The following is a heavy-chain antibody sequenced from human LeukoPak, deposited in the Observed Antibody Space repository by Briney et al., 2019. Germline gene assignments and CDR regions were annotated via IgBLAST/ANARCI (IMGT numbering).Heavy chain of an antibody. J-gene: IGHJ3*01. CDR3: ARDIQLST. V-gene: IGHV3-23*01. CDR1: GFTFSDSA. Sequence: GGSLRLSCAASGFTFSDSAMSWVRQAPGKGLEWVSLISFSGANTYYADSVKGRFAISRDNSKDTLYLLMNSLRAEDTAIYYCARDIQLSTWGLGTMVAVSS. D-gene: IGHD5-24*01. CDR2: ISFSGANT.